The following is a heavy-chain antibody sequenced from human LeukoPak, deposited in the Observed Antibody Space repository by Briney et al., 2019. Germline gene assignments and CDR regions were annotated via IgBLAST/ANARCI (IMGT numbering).Heavy chain of an antibody. D-gene: IGHD3-10*01. V-gene: IGHV4-31*03. CDR3: ARVFGNMVRGVWFDP. CDR2: IYYSGST. CDR1: GGSISSGGYY. J-gene: IGHJ5*02. Sequence: SETLSLTCTVSGGSISSGGYYWSWIRQHPGKDLVWIGYIYYSGSTYYNPSLKSRITISVDTSKNQFFLKLSPVTAADTAVYYCARVFGNMVRGVWFDPWGQGTLVTVS.